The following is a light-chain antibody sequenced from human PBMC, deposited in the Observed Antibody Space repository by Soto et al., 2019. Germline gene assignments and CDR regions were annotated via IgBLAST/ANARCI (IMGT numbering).Light chain of an antibody. CDR1: HSFSXN. Sequence: EIVMTQSPATLSVAPGERATLSFRAIHSFSXNLAWYQQKPGQAPRLLIDNASTRATGVPARFSGSGSGRDGREYTLTISSLQSEDYAVYYCQQYNTWPPWTFGQGTKVDIK. CDR3: QQYNTWPPWT. J-gene: IGKJ1*01. V-gene: IGKV3-15*01. CDR2: NAS.